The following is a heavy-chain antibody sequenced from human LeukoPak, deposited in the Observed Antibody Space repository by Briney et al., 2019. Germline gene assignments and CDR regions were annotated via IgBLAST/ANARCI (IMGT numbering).Heavy chain of an antibody. CDR1: GGSISSYY. V-gene: IGHV4-59*01. D-gene: IGHD2-2*01. J-gene: IGHJ4*02. CDR2: IYYSGST. Sequence: PSETLSLTCTVSGGSISSYYWSWIRQPRGKGLEWIGYIYYSGSTNYNPSLKSRVTISVDTSNNQFSLKLSSVTAADTAVYYCARTIVVVPAYYFDYWGQGTLVTVSS. CDR3: ARTIVVVPAYYFDY.